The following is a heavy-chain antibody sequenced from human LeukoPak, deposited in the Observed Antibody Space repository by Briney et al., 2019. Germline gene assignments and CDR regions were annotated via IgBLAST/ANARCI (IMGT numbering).Heavy chain of an antibody. V-gene: IGHV3-23*01. J-gene: IGHJ2*01. D-gene: IGHD2-21*02. CDR1: GFTFSSYA. CDR2: ISGSGGST. Sequence: GGSLRLSCAASGFTFSSYAMSWVRQAPGKGLEWVSAISGSGGSTYYADSVKGRFTISRDNSKNTLYLQMNSLRAEDTAVYYCAKGPPSTIIAYCGGDCSPYWYFDLWGRGTLVTVSS. CDR3: AKGPPSTIIAYCGGDCSPYWYFDL.